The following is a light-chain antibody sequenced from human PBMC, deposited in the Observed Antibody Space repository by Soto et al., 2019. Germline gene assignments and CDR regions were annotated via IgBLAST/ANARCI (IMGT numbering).Light chain of an antibody. CDR2: YDS. J-gene: IGLJ2*01. Sequence: SYELTQPPSVSVAPGKTARSTCGGNNIGSKSVHWYQQKPGQAPVLVIYYDSDRPSGIPERFSGSNSGNTATLTISRVEAGDEADYYCQVWDSSSDRHVVFGGGTQLTVL. CDR1: NIGSKS. CDR3: QVWDSSSDRHVV. V-gene: IGLV3-21*04.